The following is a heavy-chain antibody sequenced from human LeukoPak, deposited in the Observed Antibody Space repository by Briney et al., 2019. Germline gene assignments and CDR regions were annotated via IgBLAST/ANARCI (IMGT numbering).Heavy chain of an antibody. CDR2: IYTSGST. CDR1: GGSISSYY. D-gene: IGHD3-16*01. J-gene: IGHJ6*03. CDR3: ARGVEGPRFGYYYMDV. Sequence: PSETLSLTCTVSGGSISSYYWSWIRQPAGKGLEWIGRIYTSGSTNYNPSLKSRVTMSVDTSKNQFSLKLSSVTAADTAVYYCARGVEGPRFGYYYMDVWGKGTTVTVSS. V-gene: IGHV4-4*07.